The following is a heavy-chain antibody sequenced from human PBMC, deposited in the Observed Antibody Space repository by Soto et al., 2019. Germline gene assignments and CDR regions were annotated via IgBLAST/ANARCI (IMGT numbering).Heavy chain of an antibody. Sequence: PGGSLRLSCAASVFTFSSFSMSWVRQAPGKGLEWVSVISGGGGSTYYADSVKGRFTISRDNTKNTLYLQMNSLRAEDTALYYCAKLRRSGSYSHDAFDIWGQGTMVTVSS. CDR2: ISGGGGST. V-gene: IGHV3-23*01. J-gene: IGHJ3*02. CDR3: AKLRRSGSYSHDAFDI. D-gene: IGHD1-26*01. CDR1: VFTFSSFS.